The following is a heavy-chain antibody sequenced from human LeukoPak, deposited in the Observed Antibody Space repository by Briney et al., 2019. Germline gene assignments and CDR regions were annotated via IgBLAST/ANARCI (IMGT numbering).Heavy chain of an antibody. D-gene: IGHD2-15*01. CDR2: ISGSGGST. J-gene: IGHJ4*02. Sequence: GGSLRLSCAASGFTFSSYGMSWVRQAPGKGLEWVSAISGSGGSTYYADSVKGRFTISRDNSKNSLYLQMNSLRVEDTAVYYCVRGGGYFDNWGQGTLVTVSS. CDR1: GFTFSSYG. V-gene: IGHV3-23*01. CDR3: VRGGGYFDN.